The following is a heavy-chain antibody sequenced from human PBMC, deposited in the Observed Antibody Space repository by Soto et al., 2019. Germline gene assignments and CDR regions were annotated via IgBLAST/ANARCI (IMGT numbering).Heavy chain of an antibody. CDR1: GFSLSTSGVG. CDR3: AHSSPTDGWYVRQPKDRANWFEP. Sequence: GSGPTLVNPTQTLTLTCTFSGFSLSTSGVGVGWIRQPPGKALEWLALIYWDDDKRYSPSLKSRLTITKDTSKNQVVLTMTNMDPVDTATYYCAHSSPTDGWYVRQPKDRANWFEPWGQGTLVTVSS. V-gene: IGHV2-5*02. D-gene: IGHD6-19*01. J-gene: IGHJ5*02. CDR2: IYWDDDK.